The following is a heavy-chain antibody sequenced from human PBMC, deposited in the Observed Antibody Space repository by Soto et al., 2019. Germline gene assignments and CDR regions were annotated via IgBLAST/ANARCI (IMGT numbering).Heavy chain of an antibody. D-gene: IGHD6-19*01. V-gene: IGHV3-23*01. CDR2: ISGSGGST. Sequence: TGGSLRLSCASSGFTFSSYAMSWVRQAPGKGLEWVSAISGSGGSTYYADSVKGRFTISRDNSKNTLYLQMNSLRAEDTAVYYCANPGYSSGWRYYGMDVWGQGTTVTVSS. CDR1: GFTFSSYA. J-gene: IGHJ6*02. CDR3: ANPGYSSGWRYYGMDV.